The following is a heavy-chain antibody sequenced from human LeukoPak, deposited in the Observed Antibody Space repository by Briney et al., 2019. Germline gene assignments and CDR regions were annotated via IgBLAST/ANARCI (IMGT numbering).Heavy chain of an antibody. CDR3: AKVSYYYGSGSYDY. J-gene: IGHJ4*02. CDR2: ISSNGGST. V-gene: IGHV3-64*04. CDR1: GFTFSSYA. Sequence: GGSLRLSCSASGFTFSSYAMHWVRQAPGKGLEYVSAISSNGGSTYYADSVKGRFTISRDNSKNTLYLQMNSLRAEDTAVYYCAKVSYYYGSGSYDYWGQGTLVTVSS. D-gene: IGHD3-10*01.